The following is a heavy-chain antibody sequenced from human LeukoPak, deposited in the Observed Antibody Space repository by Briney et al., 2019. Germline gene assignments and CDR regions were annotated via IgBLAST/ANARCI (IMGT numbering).Heavy chain of an antibody. CDR1: GGSVSGYY. CDR2: VYYSGST. D-gene: IGHD2-15*01. V-gene: IGHV4-59*02. Sequence: PSETLSLTCVVSGGSVSGYYWGWIRQPPGRGLEWIGYVYYSGSTNYNPSFKSRITITVDTSRNQFSLQLSSVTAADTAVYYCARIHRYCSGGACYVLDNWGQGTLVAVSS. CDR3: ARIHRYCSGGACYVLDN. J-gene: IGHJ4*02.